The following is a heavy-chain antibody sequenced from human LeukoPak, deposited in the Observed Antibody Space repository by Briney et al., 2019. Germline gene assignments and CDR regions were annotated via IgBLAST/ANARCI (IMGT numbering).Heavy chain of an antibody. V-gene: IGHV3-30-3*01. Sequence: PGGSLRLSCAASGFTFSNYAMHWVRQAPGKGLEWVAVISSDGTSKYYADSVKGRFTIYRDNSKNTLYLQMNSLRAEDTAVYYCARDPLVGGTYRYFDSWGQGTLVTVSS. D-gene: IGHD1-26*01. CDR2: ISSDGTSK. CDR1: GFTFSNYA. J-gene: IGHJ4*02. CDR3: ARDPLVGGTYRYFDS.